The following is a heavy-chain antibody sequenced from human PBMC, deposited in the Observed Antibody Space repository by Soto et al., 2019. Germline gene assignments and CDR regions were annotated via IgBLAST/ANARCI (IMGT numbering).Heavy chain of an antibody. J-gene: IGHJ4*02. D-gene: IGHD6-13*01. CDR3: AKSFSSNWYDYFDY. CDR1: GFIFRSYS. CDR2: ITSSSAYI. Sequence: GGSLRLSCAASGFIFRSYSMAWVRQAPGKGLEWLSYITSSSAYIYYADSVKGRFTISRDKSKNTLYLQMNSLRAEDTALYYCAKSFSSNWYDYFDYWGQGSLVTVSS. V-gene: IGHV3-21*04.